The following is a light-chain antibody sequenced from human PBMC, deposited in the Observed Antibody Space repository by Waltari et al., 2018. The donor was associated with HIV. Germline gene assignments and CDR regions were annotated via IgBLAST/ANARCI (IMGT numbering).Light chain of an antibody. V-gene: IGLV1-40*01. CDR3: QSYDSSLSGDVI. Sequence: VSGAPGQRVTISCTGSSSNIGAGYDVHWYQQLPGTAPKLLIYGNNNRPSGVPDRFSGSKSGTSASLAITGLRAADEADYYCQSYDSSLSGDVIFGGGTTLTVL. CDR1: SSNIGAGYD. J-gene: IGLJ2*01. CDR2: GNN.